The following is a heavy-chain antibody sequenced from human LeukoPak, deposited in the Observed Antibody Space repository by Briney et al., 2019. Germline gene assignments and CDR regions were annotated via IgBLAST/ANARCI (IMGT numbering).Heavy chain of an antibody. V-gene: IGHV1-46*01. D-gene: IGHD2-2*01. CDR1: GYTLTGYY. CDR2: INPSGGST. CDR3: ARDRCSSISCFALDY. Sequence: ASVKVSCKASGYTLTGYYMHWVRQAPGQGLEWMGLINPSGGSTNYAQKFQGRVTMTRDTSTSTVYMELSSLRAEDTAVYYCARDRCSSISCFALDYWGQGTLVTVSS. J-gene: IGHJ4*02.